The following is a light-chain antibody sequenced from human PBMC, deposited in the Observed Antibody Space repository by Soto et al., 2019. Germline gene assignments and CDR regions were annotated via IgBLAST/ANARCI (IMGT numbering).Light chain of an antibody. V-gene: IGKV3-20*01. CDR3: QQYNSRPPIT. J-gene: IGKJ5*01. CDR2: GAS. CDR1: HSININS. Sequence: EIVLTQSPGTLSLSPGERATLSGRASHSININSLAWYQQKPGQAPRLLISGASSRATGIPDRFSGSGSGTNFTLTISSLQSEDFAVYYCQQYNSRPPITFGQGTRL.